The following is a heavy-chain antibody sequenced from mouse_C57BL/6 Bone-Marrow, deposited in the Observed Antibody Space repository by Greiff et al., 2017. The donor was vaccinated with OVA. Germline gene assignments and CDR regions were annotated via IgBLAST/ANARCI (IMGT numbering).Heavy chain of an antibody. D-gene: IGHD1-1*01. V-gene: IGHV1-61*01. CDR3: ARGAYYYGSSYDWYFDV. CDR2: IYPSDSET. Sequence: QVQLQQPGAELVRPGSSVKLSCKASGYTFTSYWMDWVKQRPGQGLEWIGNIYPSDSETHYNQKFKDKATLTVDKSSSTAYMQLSSLTSEYSAVYYCARGAYYYGSSYDWYFDVWGTGTTVTVSS. J-gene: IGHJ1*03. CDR1: GYTFTSYW.